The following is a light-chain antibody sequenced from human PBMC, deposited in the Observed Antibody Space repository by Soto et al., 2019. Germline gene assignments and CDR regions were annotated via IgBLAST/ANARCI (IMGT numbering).Light chain of an antibody. Sequence: DIQMSQSPSSLSASVGDRVTITCRASQSISSYLNWYQQKPGKAPKLLIYAASSLQSGVPSRFSGSGSGTDFTLTISSLQPEDSATYYCQQSDSTPITFGQGTRLEIK. CDR1: QSISSY. CDR3: QQSDSTPIT. V-gene: IGKV1-39*01. CDR2: AAS. J-gene: IGKJ5*01.